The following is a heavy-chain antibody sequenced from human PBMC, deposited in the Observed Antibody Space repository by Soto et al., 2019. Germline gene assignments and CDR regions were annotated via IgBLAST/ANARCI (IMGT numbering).Heavy chain of an antibody. CDR2: ISYSGST. J-gene: IGHJ4*02. D-gene: IGHD2-2*01. Sequence: ETLSLTCSVSGGSISSNSWSWIRQPPGKGLEWIGYISYSGSTNYNLSLMSRLTISIDTSKNQFSLKLSSVTAADTAVYYCVRAAVVVPAAAPGYFDCWGQGTLVTVSS. V-gene: IGHV4-59*13. CDR1: GGSISSNS. CDR3: VRAAVVVPAAAPGYFDC.